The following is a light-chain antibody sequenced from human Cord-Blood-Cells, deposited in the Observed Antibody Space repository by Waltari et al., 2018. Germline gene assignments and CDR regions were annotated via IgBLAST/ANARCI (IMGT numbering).Light chain of an antibody. Sequence: QSALTQPASVSGSPGQSITISCPGTSSDVGGYNYVSWNQQHPGKAPKLMIYEVSNQPSGFSNRCSGSKSGNTASLTISGLQAEDEADYYCSSYTSSSTLVFGGGTKLTVL. CDR2: EVS. CDR1: SSDVGGYNY. V-gene: IGLV2-14*01. J-gene: IGLJ3*02. CDR3: SSYTSSSTLV.